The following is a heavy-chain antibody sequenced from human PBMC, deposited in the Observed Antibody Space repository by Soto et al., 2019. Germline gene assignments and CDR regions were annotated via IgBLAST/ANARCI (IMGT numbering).Heavy chain of an antibody. Sequence: SESLSLTCTVSGASINSAYWSWIRQPPGKGLEWIGYIYYTGSTDYNPSLKSRVTISLDTTKNQISLKLSSVTAADTAIYYCGRGHWELAYWGQGTLVTVSS. CDR1: GASINSAY. CDR2: IYYTGST. CDR3: GRGHWELAY. V-gene: IGHV4-59*08. J-gene: IGHJ4*01. D-gene: IGHD3-10*01.